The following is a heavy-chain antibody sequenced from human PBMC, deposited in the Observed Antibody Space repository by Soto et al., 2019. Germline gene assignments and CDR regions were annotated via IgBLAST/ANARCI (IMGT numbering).Heavy chain of an antibody. CDR2: ISAYNGNT. CDR1: GYTFTGYG. J-gene: IGHJ4*02. CDR3: ARATLGYCSGGSCYGVDY. D-gene: IGHD2-15*01. V-gene: IGHV1-18*01. Sequence: GASVKVSCKASGYTFTGYGIGWVRQAPGQGLEWMGWISAYNGNTNYAQKLQGRVTMTTDTSTSTAYMELRSLRSDDTAVYYCARATLGYCSGGSCYGVDYWGQGTLVTVSS.